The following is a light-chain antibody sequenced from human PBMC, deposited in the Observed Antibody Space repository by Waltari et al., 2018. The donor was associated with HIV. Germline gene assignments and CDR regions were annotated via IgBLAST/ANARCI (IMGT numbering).Light chain of an antibody. V-gene: IGLV2-14*01. J-gene: IGLJ2*01. CDR2: EVS. CDR1: SSDIRSYNY. CDR3: SSYISNITWV. Sequence: QSALTQPASVSGSPGQSITISCTGTSSDIRSYNYVSWYQQHPGKAPTLVIYEVSNRPSGFSNRFSGSKSGNTASLTISGLQAEDEADYYCSSYISNITWVFGGGTKVTVL.